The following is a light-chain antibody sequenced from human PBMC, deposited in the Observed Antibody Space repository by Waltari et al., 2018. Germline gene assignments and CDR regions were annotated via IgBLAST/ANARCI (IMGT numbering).Light chain of an antibody. J-gene: IGKJ4*01. Sequence: EIVLTQSPAILSFSPGERATLSCRASQSVGTYLAWYQQRPGQSPRLLIYDASYRATGIPAMFSGRGSETDFTLTISSLQPADFAVYYCQQRRSWPLTFGGGTRVQI. CDR2: DAS. V-gene: IGKV3-11*01. CDR1: QSVGTY. CDR3: QQRRSWPLT.